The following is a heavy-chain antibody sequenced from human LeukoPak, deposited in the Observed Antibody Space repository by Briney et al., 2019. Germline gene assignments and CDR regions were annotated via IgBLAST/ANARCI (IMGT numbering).Heavy chain of an antibody. J-gene: IGHJ6*03. CDR3: ARHAWGPGSGRYGPLNRGYYYMDV. D-gene: IGHD3-10*01. V-gene: IGHV3-21*01. CDR1: GFTFSSYW. Sequence: GGSLRLSCAASGFTFSSYWMHWVRQAPGKGLEWVSSISSSSSYIYYADSVKGRFTISRDNVKNSLYLQMNSLRAEDTAVYYCARHAWGPGSGRYGPLNRGYYYMDVWGKGTTVTVSS. CDR2: ISSSSSYI.